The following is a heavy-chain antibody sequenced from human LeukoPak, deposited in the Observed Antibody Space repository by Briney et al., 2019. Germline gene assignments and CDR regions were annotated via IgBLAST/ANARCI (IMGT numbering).Heavy chain of an antibody. CDR1: GFTFSDHY. V-gene: IGHV3-72*01. J-gene: IGHJ1*01. CDR3: ARVEASALGAVGC. CDR2: IRKKSNSYTT. D-gene: IGHD2-2*03. Sequence: GGSLRLSCAASGFTFSDHYMDWVRQAPGKGLEWIGRIRKKSNSYTTEYAGSVKGRFTISRDDSKNSLYLQMNSLNTEDTAVYFCARVEASALGAVGCWCRGTLVTVSS.